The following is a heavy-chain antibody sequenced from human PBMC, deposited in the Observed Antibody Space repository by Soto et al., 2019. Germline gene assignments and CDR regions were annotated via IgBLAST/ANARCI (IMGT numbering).Heavy chain of an antibody. J-gene: IGHJ6*02. Sequence: ASVKVSCKASGYTFTRYGISWVRQAPGQGLEWMGWISTYNDNTKYAQKLQGRVTMTTDTSTSTAYMELRSLRSDDTAVYYCVKDRDSNSWPSRDVWGPGTTVTVSS. CDR1: GYTFTRYG. V-gene: IGHV1-18*01. CDR3: VKDRDSNSWPSRDV. CDR2: ISTYNDNT. D-gene: IGHD3-22*01.